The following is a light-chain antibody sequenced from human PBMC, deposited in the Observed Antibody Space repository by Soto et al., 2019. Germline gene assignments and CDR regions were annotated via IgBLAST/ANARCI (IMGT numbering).Light chain of an antibody. J-gene: IGLJ2*01. CDR2: EVS. CDR1: SSDVGGYNY. V-gene: IGLV2-14*01. Sequence: QSVLTQPASGSGSPGQSITISCTGTSSDVGGYNYVSWYQQHPGKAPKLMIYEVSNRPSGVSNRFSGSKSGNTASLTISGLQAEDEADYYCSSYTSSSSVFGGGTKLTVL. CDR3: SSYTSSSSV.